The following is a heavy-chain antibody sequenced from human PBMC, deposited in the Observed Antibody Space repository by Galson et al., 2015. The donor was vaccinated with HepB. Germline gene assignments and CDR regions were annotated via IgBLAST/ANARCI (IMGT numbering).Heavy chain of an antibody. Sequence: SLRLSCAASGFTFSSYGMHWVRQAPGKGLEWVAVISYDGSNKYYADSVKGRFTISRDNSKNTLYLQMNSLRAEDTAVYYCAKDWVGSSSWFGVYWGQGTLVTVSS. V-gene: IGHV3-30*18. CDR3: AKDWVGSSSWFGVY. D-gene: IGHD6-13*01. CDR1: GFTFSSYG. J-gene: IGHJ4*02. CDR2: ISYDGSNK.